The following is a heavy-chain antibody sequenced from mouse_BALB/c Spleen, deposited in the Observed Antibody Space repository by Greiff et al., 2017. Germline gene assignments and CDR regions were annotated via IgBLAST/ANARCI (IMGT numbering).Heavy chain of an antibody. CDR1: GYTFTSYW. CDR3: TRGVGRMDY. V-gene: IGHV1S22*01. J-gene: IGHJ4*01. CDR2: IYPGSGST. Sequence: LQQPGSELVRPGASVKLSCKASGYTFTSYWMHWVKQRHGQGLEWIGNIYPGSGSTNYDEKFKSKGTLTVDTSSSTAYMHLSSLTSEDSAVYYCTRGVGRMDYWGQGTSVTVSS. D-gene: IGHD1-1*01.